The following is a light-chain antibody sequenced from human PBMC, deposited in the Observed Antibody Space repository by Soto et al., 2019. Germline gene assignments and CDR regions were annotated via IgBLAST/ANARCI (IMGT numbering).Light chain of an antibody. CDR1: QSISSW. J-gene: IGKJ5*01. Sequence: DIQMTQYPSTLSASVGDRVTITCRASQSISSWLAWYQQKPGKAPKLLIYKASSLESGVPSRFSGSGSGTEFTLTISSLQADDFATYYCQQYNSYPITFGQGTRLEIK. CDR2: KAS. V-gene: IGKV1-5*03. CDR3: QQYNSYPIT.